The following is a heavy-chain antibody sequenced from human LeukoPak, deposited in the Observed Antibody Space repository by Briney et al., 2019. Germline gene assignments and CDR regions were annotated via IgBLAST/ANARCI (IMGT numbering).Heavy chain of an antibody. D-gene: IGHD3-3*01. J-gene: IGHJ4*02. V-gene: IGHV4-4*07. Sequence: PSETLSLTCTVSGGSISSYYWSWIRQPAGKGLEWIGRIYTSGSTNYNPSLKSRVTMSVDTSKNQFSPKLSSVTAADTAVYYCARASDYDFWSGYVFDYWGQGTLVTVSS. CDR1: GGSISSYY. CDR3: ARASDYDFWSGYVFDY. CDR2: IYTSGST.